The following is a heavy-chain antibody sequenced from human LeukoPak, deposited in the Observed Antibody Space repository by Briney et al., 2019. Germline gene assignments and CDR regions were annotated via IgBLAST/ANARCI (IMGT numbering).Heavy chain of an antibody. CDR2: ISGSGGST. CDR1: GFTFSSYA. CDR3: AKDGSAYGSGSNFDY. Sequence: GGSLRLSCAASGFTFSSYAMSWVRQAPGKGLEWVSAISGSGGSTYYADSVKGRFTISRDNSKNTLYLQMNSLRAEDTAVYYCAKDGSAYGSGSNFDYWGQGTLVTVSS. D-gene: IGHD3-10*01. V-gene: IGHV3-23*01. J-gene: IGHJ4*02.